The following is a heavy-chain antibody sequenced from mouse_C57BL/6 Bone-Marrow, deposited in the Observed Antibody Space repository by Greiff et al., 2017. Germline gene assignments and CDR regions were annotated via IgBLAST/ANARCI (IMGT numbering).Heavy chain of an antibody. J-gene: IGHJ4*01. D-gene: IGHD3-3*01. CDR1: GYTFTSYW. V-gene: IGHV1-7*01. CDR2: INPSSGYT. Sequence: VQLHPSGAELANPGASVKLSCKASGYTFTSYWMHWVKQRPGQGLEWIGYINPSSGYTKYNQKFKDKATLTADKSSSTAYMQLSSLTYEDSAVYYCAGGRGRVYYAMDYWGQGTSVTVSS. CDR3: AGGRGRVYYAMDY.